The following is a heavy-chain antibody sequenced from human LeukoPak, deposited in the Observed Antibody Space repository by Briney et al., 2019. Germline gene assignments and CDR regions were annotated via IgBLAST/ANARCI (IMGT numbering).Heavy chain of an antibody. J-gene: IGHJ4*02. CDR1: GFIFSSYV. Sequence: GGSLRLSCAASGFIFSSYVMSWVRQAPGKGLEWVSAIRGGGSSTYYADSVKGRFTISRDNSKNTLYLQMNSLRAEDTAVYYCAPGGPGYYFDYWGQGTLVTVSP. CDR2: IRGGGSST. V-gene: IGHV3-23*01. CDR3: APGGPGYYFDY.